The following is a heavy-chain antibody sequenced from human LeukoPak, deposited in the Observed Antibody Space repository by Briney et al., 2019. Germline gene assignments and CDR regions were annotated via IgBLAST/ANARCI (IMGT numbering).Heavy chain of an antibody. CDR1: GYTFTSYG. CDR3: ARGGVDTAMVYPSDAFDI. J-gene: IGHJ3*02. Sequence: ASVKVSCKASGYTFTSYGISWVRQAPGQGLEWMGWISAYNGNTNYAQKLQGRVTMTTDTSTSTAYMELRSLRSDDTAVYYCARGGVDTAMVYPSDAFDIWGQGTMVTVSS. V-gene: IGHV1-18*01. CDR2: ISAYNGNT. D-gene: IGHD5-18*01.